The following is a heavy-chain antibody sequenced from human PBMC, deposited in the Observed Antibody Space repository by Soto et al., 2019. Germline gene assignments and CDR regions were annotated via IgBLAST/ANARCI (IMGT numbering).Heavy chain of an antibody. J-gene: IGHJ4*02. Sequence: QVQLVESGGGVVQPGRSLRLSCAASGFTFYSYGMHWVRQAPGKGLEWVAVIWYDGSNKYYADSVKGRFTISRDNSKNTLYLQMHSLRAEDTAVYYCARDRVDYNWNYEVNYWGQGILVTVSS. CDR2: IWYDGSNK. CDR1: GFTFYSYG. D-gene: IGHD1-7*01. CDR3: ARDRVDYNWNYEVNY. V-gene: IGHV3-33*01.